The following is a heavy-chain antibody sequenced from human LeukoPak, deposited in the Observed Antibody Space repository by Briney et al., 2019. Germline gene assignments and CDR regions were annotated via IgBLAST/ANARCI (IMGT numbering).Heavy chain of an antibody. CDR1: GFTFNTYA. V-gene: IGHV3-23*01. J-gene: IGHJ4*02. D-gene: IGHD2-8*02. Sequence: PGGSLRLSCAASGFTFNTYAMSWVRQAPGKGLEWVSAISGSGGSTYYADSVKGRFTISRDNSKNTLFLHMNSLRAEDTAIYYCATYRQVLLPFESWGQGTLVTVSS. CDR2: ISGSGGST. CDR3: ATYRQVLLPFES.